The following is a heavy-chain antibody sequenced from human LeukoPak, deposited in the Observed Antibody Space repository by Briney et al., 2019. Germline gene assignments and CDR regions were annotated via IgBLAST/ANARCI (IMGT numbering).Heavy chain of an antibody. CDR2: IYYRGST. D-gene: IGHD3/OR15-3a*01. Sequence: SETLSLTCTVSGGSISSYYWSWIRQPPGKGLEWIGYIYYRGSTNYNPSLKSRVTISVDTSKNQFSLKLSSVTAADTAVYYCARVLGTGTDYWGQGTLVTVSS. V-gene: IGHV4-59*01. CDR1: GGSISSYY. J-gene: IGHJ4*02. CDR3: ARVLGTGTDY.